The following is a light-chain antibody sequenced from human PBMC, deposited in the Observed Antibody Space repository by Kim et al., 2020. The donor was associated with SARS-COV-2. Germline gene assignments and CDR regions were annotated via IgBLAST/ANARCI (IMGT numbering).Light chain of an antibody. CDR2: RAS. CDR3: QQYSSWPLT. J-gene: IGKJ4*01. CDR1: QTVSSD. V-gene: IGKV3-15*01. Sequence: VSPGERATLSCRTNQTVSSDLAWYQQKPGQTPRLLVYRASTRATGIPARFSGSGSGTEFTLIISSLQSEDFAIYFCQQYSSWPLTFGGGTKLEIK.